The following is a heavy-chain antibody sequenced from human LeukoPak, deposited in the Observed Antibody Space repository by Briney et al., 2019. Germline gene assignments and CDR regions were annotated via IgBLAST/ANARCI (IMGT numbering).Heavy chain of an antibody. D-gene: IGHD3-16*02. CDR1: GFTFGDYA. Sequence: GGSLRLSCTASGFTFGDYAMSWVRQAPGKGLEWVGFIRSKAYGGTTEYAASVKGRFTISRDDSKSIAYLQMNSLKSEDTAAYYCTRVVPMIAFGGVIVPQGTDWGQGTLVTVSS. J-gene: IGHJ4*02. CDR2: IRSKAYGGTT. CDR3: TRVVPMIAFGGVIVPQGTD. V-gene: IGHV3-49*04.